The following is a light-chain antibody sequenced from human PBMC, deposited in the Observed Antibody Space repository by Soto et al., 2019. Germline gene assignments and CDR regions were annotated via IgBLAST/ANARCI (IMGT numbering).Light chain of an antibody. CDR1: QSISIW. CDR3: QQNNSYSPLN. CDR2: DAS. V-gene: IGKV1-5*01. Sequence: DIQMTHSPSTLSVSVLDRVTITFRSSQSISIWMAWYQQKPGNAHKLLIYDASSLESGVPSRFSGSGSGTESTLTISSLQPDDFATYYCQQNNSYSPLNFGGGTKVDIK. J-gene: IGKJ4*01.